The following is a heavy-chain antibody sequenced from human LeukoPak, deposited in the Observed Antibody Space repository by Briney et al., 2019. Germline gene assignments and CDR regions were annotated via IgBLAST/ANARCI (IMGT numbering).Heavy chain of an antibody. D-gene: IGHD6-13*01. V-gene: IGHV1-69*04. CDR1: GGTFSRYA. J-gene: IGHJ6*02. CDR3: ARGQLVLVQKLLGVNYYYGMDV. CDR2: IIPILGIA. Sequence: GSSVKVSCKASGGTFSRYAISWVRQAPGQGLEWMGRIIPILGIANYAQKFQGRVTITADKSTSTAYMELSSLRSEDTAVYYCARGQLVLVQKLLGVNYYYGMDVWGQGTTVTVSS.